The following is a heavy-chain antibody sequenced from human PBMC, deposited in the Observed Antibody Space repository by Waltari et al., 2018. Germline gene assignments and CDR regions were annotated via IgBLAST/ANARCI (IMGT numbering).Heavy chain of an antibody. D-gene: IGHD3-16*01. Sequence: QVQLQESGPGLVKPSQTLSLTCTVSGGSISNGGYYWSWIRQHPGKGLEWIGYIYYSGTAYYNPALKIRVTMSVDTSKNQFSLDLSSVTAADTAVYYCAREGFDRWGHFDYWGQGTLVTVSS. J-gene: IGHJ4*02. CDR3: AREGFDRWGHFDY. CDR1: GGSISNGGYY. CDR2: IYYSGTA. V-gene: IGHV4-31*03.